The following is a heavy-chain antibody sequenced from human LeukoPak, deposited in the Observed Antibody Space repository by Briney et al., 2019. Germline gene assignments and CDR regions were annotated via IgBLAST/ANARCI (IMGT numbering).Heavy chain of an antibody. CDR3: AKEKDSSGWYFDY. CDR2: ISYDGSNK. V-gene: IGHV3-30*18. D-gene: IGHD6-19*01. CDR1: GFTFSSYD. Sequence: GALRLSCAASGFTFSSYDIHWVRQAPGEGLDWVAVISYDGSNKYYADSVKGRFTISRDNSKNTLYLQMNSLRAEDTAVYYCAKEKDSSGWYFDYWGQGTLVTVSS. J-gene: IGHJ4*02.